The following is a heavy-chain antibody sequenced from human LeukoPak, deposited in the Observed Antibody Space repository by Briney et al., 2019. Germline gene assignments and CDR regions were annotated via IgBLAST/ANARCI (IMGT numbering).Heavy chain of an antibody. J-gene: IGHJ3*02. D-gene: IGHD3-22*01. Sequence: ASVKVSCKASGYTFTSYYMHWVRQAPGQGREWMGGFDPEDGETIYAQKFQGRVTMTEDTSTDTDYMELSSPRSEDTAVYYCATLRPNDYDPYPEGDAFYIWGQGTMVTVSS. V-gene: IGHV1-24*01. CDR1: GYTFTSYY. CDR2: FDPEDGET. CDR3: ATLRPNDYDPYPEGDAFYI.